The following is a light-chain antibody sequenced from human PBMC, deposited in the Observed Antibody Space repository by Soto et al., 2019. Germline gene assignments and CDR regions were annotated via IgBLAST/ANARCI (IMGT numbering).Light chain of an antibody. V-gene: IGLV1-40*01. J-gene: IGLJ1*01. CDR3: QSYDPTRRGV. CDR2: ANN. Sequence: QSVLTQPPSVSGAPGQRVTISCTGSSSNIGAGYDVHWYQQFPGTAPKLLIYANNNRPSGVPDRFSASKSGTSASLAITGLQADDEADYYCQSYDPTRRGVFGTGTKVTVL. CDR1: SSNIGAGYD.